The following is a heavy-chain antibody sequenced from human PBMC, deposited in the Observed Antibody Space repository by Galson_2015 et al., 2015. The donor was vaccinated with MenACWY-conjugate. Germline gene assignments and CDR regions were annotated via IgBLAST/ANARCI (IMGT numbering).Heavy chain of an antibody. CDR1: GFTFSSYA. D-gene: IGHD5-18*01. V-gene: IGHV3-23*01. CDR2: ISGSGGST. Sequence: SLRLSCAASGFTFSSYAMSWVRQAPGKGLEWVSAISGSGGSTYYADSVKGRFTISRDNSKNTLYLQMNSLGAEDTAVYYCAKEIYSYGSFDYWGQGTLVTVSS. J-gene: IGHJ4*02. CDR3: AKEIYSYGSFDY.